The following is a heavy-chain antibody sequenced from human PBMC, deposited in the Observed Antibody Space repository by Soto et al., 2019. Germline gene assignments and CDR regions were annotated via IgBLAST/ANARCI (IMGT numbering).Heavy chain of an antibody. V-gene: IGHV4-39*01. CDR1: GGSIRSSSYY. J-gene: IGHJ4*02. Sequence: QLQLQESGPGLVKPSETLSLTCTVSGGSIRSSSYYWGWIRQPPGKGLEWIGGIYYSGSTYYNPALKSRVTISVDTSKNQSSLKLRSVTAADTAVYYCARHGGYCSSTSCYSIGEIDYWGQGTLVTVSS. CDR2: IYYSGST. D-gene: IGHD2-2*01. CDR3: ARHGGYCSSTSCYSIGEIDY.